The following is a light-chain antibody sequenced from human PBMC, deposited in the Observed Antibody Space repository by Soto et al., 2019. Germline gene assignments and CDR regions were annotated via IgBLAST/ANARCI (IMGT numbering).Light chain of an antibody. J-gene: IGLJ1*01. CDR2: EAS. CDR1: SSDVGPYNY. V-gene: IGLV2-14*01. CDR3: SSYTSSSSYV. Sequence: QSVLTQPASVSGSPGQSITISCTGTSSDVGPYNYVSWHQQHPGKAPKLMIYEASNRPSGVSNRFSGSKSGNTASLTISGLQAEDEADYYCSSYTSSSSYVLGTGTKVTVL.